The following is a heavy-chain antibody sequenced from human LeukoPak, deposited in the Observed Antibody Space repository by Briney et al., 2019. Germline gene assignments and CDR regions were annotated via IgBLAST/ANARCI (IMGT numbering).Heavy chain of an antibody. CDR3: ARGKGGRFDY. V-gene: IGHV1-8*03. J-gene: IGHJ4*02. CDR2: MNPNNGYT. CDR1: GYTFTSYD. Sequence: ASVKVSCKASGYTFTSYDINWVRQATGQGLEWMGWMNPNNGYTGNAQKFQGRVTITRNTSISTAYMELSSLRSEDTAVYYCARGKGGRFDYWGRGTLVTVSS.